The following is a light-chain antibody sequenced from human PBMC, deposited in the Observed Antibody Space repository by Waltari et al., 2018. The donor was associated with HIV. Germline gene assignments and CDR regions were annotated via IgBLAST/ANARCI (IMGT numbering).Light chain of an antibody. Sequence: SALTQPASVSGSPGQSITISCTGTSSDICSYDLVSWNHNHPGHDPRILSYEGNKRPSGVSQRCSASKTGNSASLTISGLQADDEADYSCCSYSPISTFVIFGGGTKVTVL. J-gene: IGLJ2*01. CDR1: SSDICSYDL. CDR3: CSYSPISTFVI. V-gene: IGLV2-23*03. CDR2: EGN.